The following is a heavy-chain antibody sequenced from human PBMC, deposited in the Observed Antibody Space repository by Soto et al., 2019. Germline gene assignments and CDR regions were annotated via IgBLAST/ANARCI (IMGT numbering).Heavy chain of an antibody. CDR2: ISYDGSNK. CDR3: AKDRYDFWSGEGSYYYYYMDV. D-gene: IGHD3-3*01. V-gene: IGHV3-30*18. Sequence: GGSLRLSCAASGFTFSSYGMHWVRQAPGKGLEWVAVISYDGSNKYYADSVKGRFTISRDNSKNTLYLQMNSLRAEDTAVYYCAKDRYDFWSGEGSYYYYYMDVWGKGTTVTVSS. CDR1: GFTFSSYG. J-gene: IGHJ6*03.